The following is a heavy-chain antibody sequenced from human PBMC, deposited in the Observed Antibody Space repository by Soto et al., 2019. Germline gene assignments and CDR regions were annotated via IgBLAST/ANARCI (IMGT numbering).Heavy chain of an antibody. CDR2: INDSGHI. V-gene: IGHV4-34*01. CDR1: GGSLSGYQ. CDR3: ARGLILWFGVLSRRGGYYYYMDV. D-gene: IGHD3-10*01. Sequence: QVQLQQWGAGLLKPSETLSLTCAVYGGSLSGYQWSWIRQTPGKGLEWIGEINDSGHINYNPSLKRRVPIVPDTPRKQIFLKLSAVTAADSAVYYSARGLILWFGVLSRRGGYYYYMDVWGKGTTVAVSS. J-gene: IGHJ6*03.